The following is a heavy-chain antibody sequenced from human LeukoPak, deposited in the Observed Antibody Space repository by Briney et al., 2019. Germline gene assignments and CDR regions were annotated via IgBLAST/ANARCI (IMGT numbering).Heavy chain of an antibody. CDR3: ARDAGITGTTVLDY. V-gene: IGHV3-23*01. CDR1: GFTFSSYA. Sequence: GGSLRLSCAASGFTFSSYAMSWVRQAPGKGLEWVSAISGSGGSTYYADSVKGRFTISRDNSKNSLYLQMNSLRAEDTAVYYCARDAGITGTTVLDYWGQGTLVTVSS. J-gene: IGHJ4*02. D-gene: IGHD1-7*01. CDR2: ISGSGGST.